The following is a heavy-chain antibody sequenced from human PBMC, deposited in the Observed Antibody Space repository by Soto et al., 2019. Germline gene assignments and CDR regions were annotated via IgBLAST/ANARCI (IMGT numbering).Heavy chain of an antibody. CDR2: IFWDVDK. Sequence: QITLKESGPALVRPTQTLTLTCSFSGFSLTTRGVAVGWIRQPPGKALGGLALIFWDVDKWYTPSLRSRLTVTEHTAKNQAVLTMTHMDPVDTATYCCAHRSRGYAYYFDQWAQGTLVTVS. D-gene: IGHD5-12*01. CDR3: AHRSRGYAYYFDQ. J-gene: IGHJ4*02. CDR1: GFSLTTRGVA. V-gene: IGHV2-5*02.